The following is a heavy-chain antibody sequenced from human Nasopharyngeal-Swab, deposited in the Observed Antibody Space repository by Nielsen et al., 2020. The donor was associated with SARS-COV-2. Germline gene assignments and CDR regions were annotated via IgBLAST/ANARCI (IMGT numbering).Heavy chain of an antibody. Sequence: GGSLRLSCAASGFTFSSYGMHWVRRAPGKGLEWVAVISYDGSNKYYADSVKGRFTISRDNSKNTLYLQMNSLRAEDTAVYYCAKDWGYKSDYYYYMDVWGKGTTVTVS. CDR3: AKDWGYKSDYYYYMDV. D-gene: IGHD5-18*01. CDR1: GFTFSSYG. J-gene: IGHJ6*03. CDR2: ISYDGSNK. V-gene: IGHV3-30*18.